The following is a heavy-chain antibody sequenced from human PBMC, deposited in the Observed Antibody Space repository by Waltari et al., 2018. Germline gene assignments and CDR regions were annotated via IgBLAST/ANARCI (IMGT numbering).Heavy chain of an antibody. CDR3: AGGYSSYYGMDV. CDR1: GFTFNTYT. V-gene: IGHV3-21*02. J-gene: IGHJ6*02. D-gene: IGHD6-13*01. CDR2: IISPSSDI. Sequence: EVQLVESGGGLVKPGGSLRLSCAASGFTFNTYTMNWVRQAPGKGLVWVSSIISPSSDIYYADSVKGRFTISRDNAKSSLYLQLNSLRAEDTAVYYCAGGYSSYYGMDVWGQGTTVTVSS.